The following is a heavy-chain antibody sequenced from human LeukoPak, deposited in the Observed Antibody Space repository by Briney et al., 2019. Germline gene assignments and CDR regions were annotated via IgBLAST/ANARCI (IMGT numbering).Heavy chain of an antibody. D-gene: IGHD4/OR15-4a*01. CDR2: INPQKTNT. J-gene: IGHJ6*02. V-gene: IGHV1-18*01. Sequence: ASVKVSYKASGYTFSSYGINWVRLARGRGPEYMASINPQKTNTNYAQKLQGRVTVTADTSTNTAYMEVRSLRSDDTAIYYCARRKYGADYNGMDVWGQGTTVTVSS. CDR3: ARRKYGADYNGMDV. CDR1: GYTFSSYG.